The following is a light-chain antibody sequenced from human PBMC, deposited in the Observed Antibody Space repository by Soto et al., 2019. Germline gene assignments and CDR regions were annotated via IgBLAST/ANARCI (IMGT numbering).Light chain of an antibody. Sequence: DIQMTQSPSSLSASVGDRVTITCRARQSISSYLNWYQQKPGKAPKLLIYAASSLQSGVPSRFSGSGSGTDFTLTISSLQPEDFATYYCQQSYSTPRYTFGQGTK. J-gene: IGKJ2*01. CDR2: AAS. V-gene: IGKV1-39*01. CDR3: QQSYSTPRYT. CDR1: QSISSY.